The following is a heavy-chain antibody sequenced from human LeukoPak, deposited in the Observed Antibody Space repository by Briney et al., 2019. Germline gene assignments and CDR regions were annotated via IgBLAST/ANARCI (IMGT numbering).Heavy chain of an antibody. J-gene: IGHJ2*01. CDR3: ARYDYGDSNWFFDL. CDR1: GGSISSGDYY. Sequence: SETLSLTCTVSGGSISSGDYYWSWVRQPPGKGLEWIGYIYYSGSTYYNPSLKSRVTISVDTSKYQFSLKVSSVTAADTAVYYCARYDYGDSNWFFDLWGRGTLVTVSS. CDR2: IYYSGST. V-gene: IGHV4-30-4*01. D-gene: IGHD4-17*01.